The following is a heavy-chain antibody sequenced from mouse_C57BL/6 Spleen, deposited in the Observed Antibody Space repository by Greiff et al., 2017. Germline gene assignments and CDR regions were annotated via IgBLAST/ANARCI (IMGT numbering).Heavy chain of an antibody. Sequence: VQLQQSGPELVKPGASVKISCKASGYSFTDYNMNWVKQSNGKSLEWIGVINPIYGTTSYNQKFKGKATLTVDLLSSTAYMQLNSLTSEDSAVYYCTRSMTTVVAPHFDYWSQRTTHTVSS. CDR3: TRSMTTVVAPHFDY. CDR2: INPIYGTT. V-gene: IGHV1-39*01. J-gene: IGHJ2*01. CDR1: GYSFTDYN. D-gene: IGHD1-1*01.